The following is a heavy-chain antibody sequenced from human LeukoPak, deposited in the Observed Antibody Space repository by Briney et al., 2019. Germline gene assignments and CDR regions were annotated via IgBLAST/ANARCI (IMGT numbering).Heavy chain of an antibody. CDR1: GFTFSSYA. Sequence: GGSLRLSCAPSGFTFSSYAMHWVRQAPGKGLEWVAVISYDGSNKYYADSVKGRFTISRDNSKNTLYLQMNSLRAEDTAVYYCAKGGSYYYYYYMDVWGKGTTVTVSS. V-gene: IGHV3-30-3*01. CDR2: ISYDGSNK. J-gene: IGHJ6*03. D-gene: IGHD1-26*01. CDR3: AKGGSYYYYYYMDV.